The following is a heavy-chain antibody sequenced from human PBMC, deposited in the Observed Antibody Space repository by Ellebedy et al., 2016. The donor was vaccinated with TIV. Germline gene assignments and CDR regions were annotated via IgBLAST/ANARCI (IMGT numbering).Heavy chain of an antibody. CDR2: SDSDGRTT. V-gene: IGHV3-74*01. J-gene: IGHJ5*02. Sequence: PGGSLRLSCAASGFSFRAYWMHWVRQAPGKGLVWVSHSDSDGRTTTYADPVEGRFTISRDNARNKMYLQMNDLRVEDTGMYYCARDSGSYSTLDAWGQGTLVTVSS. D-gene: IGHD1-26*01. CDR3: ARDSGSYSTLDA. CDR1: GFSFRAYW.